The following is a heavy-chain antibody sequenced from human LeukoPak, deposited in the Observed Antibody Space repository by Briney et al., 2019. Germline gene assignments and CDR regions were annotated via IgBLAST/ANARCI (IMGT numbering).Heavy chain of an antibody. V-gene: IGHV3-21*01. CDR1: GYTFSSEM. CDR3: ARASSSRESFDY. Sequence: KLGGCLLLGCSASGYTFSSEMMNWGRQAPGKGLEWVSSISSISSYIYYADSVKGRFTISRDNAKNSLYLQMNSLRAEDTAVYYCARASSSRESFDYWGQGTLVTVSS. CDR2: ISSISSYI. D-gene: IGHD6-13*01. J-gene: IGHJ4*02.